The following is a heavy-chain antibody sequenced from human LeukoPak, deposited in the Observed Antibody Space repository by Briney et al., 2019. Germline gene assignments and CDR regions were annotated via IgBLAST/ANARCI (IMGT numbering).Heavy chain of an antibody. J-gene: IGHJ4*02. CDR2: IQNDEIDK. CDR1: GFTFSTYA. Sequence: PGGSLRLSCAASGFTFSTYAMSWVRQAPGKGLEWVAFIQNDEIDKFYADSVKGRFTVSRDNSKNTLYLQMNSLRAEDTAVYYCAKERKLLPFDCWGQGTLVTVSS. CDR3: AKERKLLPFDC. V-gene: IGHV3-30*02. D-gene: IGHD4-23*01.